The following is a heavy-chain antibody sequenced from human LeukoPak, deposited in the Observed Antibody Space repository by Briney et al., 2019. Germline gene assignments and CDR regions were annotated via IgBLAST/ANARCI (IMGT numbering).Heavy chain of an antibody. J-gene: IGHJ4*02. Sequence: PGGSLRLSCAASAFTFSRYSMNWVRQAPGKGLEWVSSISGSSSYIYYADSVKGRFTISRDNAKNSLYLQMNSLRAEDTAVFYCARVQGGGYRTADYWGQGTLVTVSS. CDR3: ARVQGGGYRTADY. D-gene: IGHD6-19*01. CDR2: ISGSSSYI. V-gene: IGHV3-21*01. CDR1: AFTFSRYS.